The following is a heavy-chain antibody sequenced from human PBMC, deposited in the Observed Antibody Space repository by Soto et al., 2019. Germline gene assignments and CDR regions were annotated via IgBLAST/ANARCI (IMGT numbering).Heavy chain of an antibody. CDR3: ARAQLRFLEWPPTAWFAP. CDR2: TYYRANP. V-gene: IGHV4-59*01. D-gene: IGHD3-3*01. J-gene: IGHJ5*02. CDR1: GWSINTYY. Sequence: PSETLSLTCTVSGWSINTYYWSWIRQPPGKGLEWIGYTYYRANPNYNPSLKSRVTISQDTSKTQFSLKLSSVTAADTAAYYCARAQLRFLEWPPTAWFAPWGQGTPVTVSS.